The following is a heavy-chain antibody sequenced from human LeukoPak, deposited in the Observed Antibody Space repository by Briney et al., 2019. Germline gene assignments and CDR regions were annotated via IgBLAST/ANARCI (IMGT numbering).Heavy chain of an antibody. V-gene: IGHV4-30-2*01. D-gene: IGHD2-15*01. CDR2: IYHSGST. Sequence: PSETLSLTCAVSGGSTSSGGYSWSWIRQPPGKGLEWIGYIYHSGSTYYNPSLKSRVTISVDRSKNQFSLKLSSVTAADTAVYYCASGRGGVDAFDIWGQGTMVTVSS. CDR1: GGSTSSGGYS. CDR3: ASGRGGVDAFDI. J-gene: IGHJ3*02.